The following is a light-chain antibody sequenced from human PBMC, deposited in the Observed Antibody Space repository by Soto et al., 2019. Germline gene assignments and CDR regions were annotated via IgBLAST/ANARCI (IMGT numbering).Light chain of an antibody. CDR2: GAS. Sequence: SVLTQSPGPLSLSPGEKATLSCRASQSVSSSYLAWYQQKPGQAPRLLIYGASSRATGIPDRFSGSGSGTDFTLTVSRLEPEDFAVYYCQQFGSSSWTFGPGTKVDIK. CDR1: QSVSSSY. V-gene: IGKV3-20*01. J-gene: IGKJ1*01. CDR3: QQFGSSSWT.